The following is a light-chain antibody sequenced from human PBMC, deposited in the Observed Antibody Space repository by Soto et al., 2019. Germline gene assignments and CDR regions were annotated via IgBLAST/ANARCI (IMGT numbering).Light chain of an antibody. Sequence: DIQLTQSPSSLSASVGDRVTITCRASQGIITYLNWYQQKPGKAPNLLIYSSSTLQSGVPSRFSGSGSGTDFTLTISSLQPEDFATYYCQQLQTYPITFGQGTRLEIK. CDR2: SSS. CDR1: QGIITY. CDR3: QQLQTYPIT. V-gene: IGKV1-39*01. J-gene: IGKJ5*01.